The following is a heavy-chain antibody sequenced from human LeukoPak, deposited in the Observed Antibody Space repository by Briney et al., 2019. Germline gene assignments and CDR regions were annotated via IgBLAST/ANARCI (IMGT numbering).Heavy chain of an antibody. V-gene: IGHV3-21*01. CDR1: GFTVSSNY. J-gene: IGHJ3*01. D-gene: IGHD3-10*01. CDR2: IDTSGSYI. CDR3: ARGRSITLLRGVAMSDGFDV. Sequence: PGGSLRLSCAASGFTVSSNYTSWVRQAPGKGLEWVSFIDTSGSYIYYGDSVKGRVTISRDNAKNSLYLQMNGLRAEDTAVYYCARGRSITLLRGVAMSDGFDVWGQGAMVTASS.